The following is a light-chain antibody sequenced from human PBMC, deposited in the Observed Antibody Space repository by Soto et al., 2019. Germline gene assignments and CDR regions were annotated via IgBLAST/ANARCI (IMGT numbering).Light chain of an antibody. J-gene: IGKJ2*01. Sequence: EIVLTQSPGTLSLSPGERATLSCRASQSVSSSYLAWYQQKPGQAPRLLIYGASSRATGIPDRFSGSGSGTDFNLTISILEPEDFAVYYCQQYGSSPPMYTFGQGTKLEIK. CDR3: QQYGSSPPMYT. CDR2: GAS. CDR1: QSVSSSY. V-gene: IGKV3-20*01.